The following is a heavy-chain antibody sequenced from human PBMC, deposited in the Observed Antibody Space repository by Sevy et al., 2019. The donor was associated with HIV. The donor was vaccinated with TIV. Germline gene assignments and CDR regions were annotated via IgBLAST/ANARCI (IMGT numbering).Heavy chain of an antibody. CDR2: ISYDGSNK. CDR1: GFTFSSYG. V-gene: IGHV3-30*18. Sequence: GGYLRLSCAASGFTFSSYGMHWVRQAPGKGLEWVAVISYDGSNKYYADSVKGRFTISRDNSKNTLYLQMNSLRAEDTAVYYCAKDGVLLWFGELSYWGQGTLVTVSS. D-gene: IGHD3-10*01. J-gene: IGHJ4*02. CDR3: AKDGVLLWFGELSY.